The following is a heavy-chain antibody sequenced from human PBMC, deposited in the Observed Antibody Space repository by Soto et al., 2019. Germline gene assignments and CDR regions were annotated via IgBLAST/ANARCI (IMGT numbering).Heavy chain of an antibody. V-gene: IGHV3-23*01. CDR3: AKDTDMYSSGYSS. Sequence: EVQLLESGGGLVQPGGSVRLSCAASGFTFSSYAMSWVRQAPGKGPEWVSGISGSGGSTYYADSVKGRFTISRDSSENTVYLQMNSLRAEDTAIYYCAKDTDMYSSGYSSWGQGTLVTVSS. D-gene: IGHD3-22*01. CDR1: GFTFSSYA. J-gene: IGHJ5*02. CDR2: ISGSGGST.